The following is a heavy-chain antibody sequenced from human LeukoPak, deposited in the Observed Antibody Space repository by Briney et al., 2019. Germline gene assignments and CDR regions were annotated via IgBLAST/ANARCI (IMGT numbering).Heavy chain of an antibody. CDR2: ISDIGST. CDR3: ARGATITAFDI. D-gene: IGHD5-12*01. V-gene: IGHV4-59*12. J-gene: IGHJ3*02. CDR1: GGSISSYY. Sequence: SETLSLTCTVSGGSISSYYWSWIRQPPGKGLEWIAYISDIGSTNYNPSLKSRVTISVDTSKNQFSLKLSSVTAADTAVYYCARGATITAFDIWGQGTMVTVSS.